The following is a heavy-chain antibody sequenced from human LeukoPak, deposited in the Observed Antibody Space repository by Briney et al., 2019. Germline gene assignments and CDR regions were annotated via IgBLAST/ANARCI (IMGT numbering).Heavy chain of an antibody. D-gene: IGHD1-26*01. J-gene: IGHJ5*02. CDR2: IHSDGIST. CDR3: AKDKGGATTGWFDP. Sequence: GGSLRLSCTASGFSFSTSWMHWVRQAPGKGLVWVSRIHSDGISTTYADSVKGRFTISRGNAKNTLYLQMNNLRAEDTAVYYCAKDKGGATTGWFDPWGQGTLVTVSS. V-gene: IGHV3-74*03. CDR1: GFSFSTSW.